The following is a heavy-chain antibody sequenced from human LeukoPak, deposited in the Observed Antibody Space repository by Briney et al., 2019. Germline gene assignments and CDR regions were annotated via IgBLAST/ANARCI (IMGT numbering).Heavy chain of an antibody. CDR1: GFAFSSYA. V-gene: IGHV3-23*01. D-gene: IGHD6-13*01. Sequence: GGSLRLSCAASGFAFSSYAMHWVRQAPEKGLEWVSTITGSGDSTYYADSVKGRFTISRDNSKNTLYLQMSSLRAEDTALYYCAKGGSSWSYYFDYWGQGTLVTVSS. J-gene: IGHJ4*02. CDR2: ITGSGDST. CDR3: AKGGSSWSYYFDY.